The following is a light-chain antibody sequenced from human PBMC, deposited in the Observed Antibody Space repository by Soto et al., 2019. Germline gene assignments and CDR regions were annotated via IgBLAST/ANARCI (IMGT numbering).Light chain of an antibody. V-gene: IGKV1-5*01. Sequence: DIQMTQSPSTLSASVGDRVTITCRASQSISSWLAWYQQKPGKAPKVLIYDASSLESGVPSRFSGSGSGTEFTLTISSLQPDDFATYYCQQYNSYSLTFGGGTKVEIE. CDR2: DAS. CDR1: QSISSW. J-gene: IGKJ4*01. CDR3: QQYNSYSLT.